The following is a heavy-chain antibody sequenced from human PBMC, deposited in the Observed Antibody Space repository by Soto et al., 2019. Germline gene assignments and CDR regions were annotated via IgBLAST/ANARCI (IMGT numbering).Heavy chain of an antibody. D-gene: IGHD3-16*01. CDR1: GGSISSYY. CDR2: IYYSGST. J-gene: IGHJ4*02. Sequence: QVQLQESGPGLVKPSETLSLTCTVSGGSISSYYWSWIRQPPGKGLEWIGYIYYSGSTNYNPSLNSRGTISVDPSKNQFSLKLSSVTAADTAVYYCARAWGDLFDYWGQGTLVTVSS. V-gene: IGHV4-59*01. CDR3: ARAWGDLFDY.